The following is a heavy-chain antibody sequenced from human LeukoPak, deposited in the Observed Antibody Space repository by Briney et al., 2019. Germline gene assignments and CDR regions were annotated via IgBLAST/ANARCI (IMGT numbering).Heavy chain of an antibody. V-gene: IGHV3-13*01. D-gene: IGHD6-19*01. Sequence: GGSLRLSCAASGFTFSSYDMHWVRQATGKGLEWVSAIGTAGDTYYPGSVKGRFTISRENAKNSLYLQMNSLRAEDTAVYYCARGAALVGIDYWGQGTLVTVSS. CDR1: GFTFSSYD. CDR3: ARGAALVGIDY. J-gene: IGHJ4*02. CDR2: IGTAGDT.